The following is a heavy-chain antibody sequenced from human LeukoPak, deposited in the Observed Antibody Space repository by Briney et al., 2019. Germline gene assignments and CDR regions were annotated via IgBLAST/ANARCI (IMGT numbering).Heavy chain of an antibody. CDR3: ARVSDTMIVVVSTQDAFDI. V-gene: IGHV1-2*02. D-gene: IGHD3-22*01. CDR1: GYTFTGYY. J-gene: IGHJ3*02. Sequence: ASVKVSCKASGYTFTGYYMHWVRQAPGQGLEWMGWINPNSGGTKYAQKFQGRVTMTRDTSISTAYMALSRLRSDDTAVYYCARVSDTMIVVVSTQDAFDIWGQGTMVTVSS. CDR2: INPNSGGT.